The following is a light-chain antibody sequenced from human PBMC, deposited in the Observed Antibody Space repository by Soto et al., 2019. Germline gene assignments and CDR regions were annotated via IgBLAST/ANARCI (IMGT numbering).Light chain of an antibody. Sequence: DIQMTQSPSSVSASVGDRVTITCRASQAIDSWLAWYQQKPGEAPKLLIFTGSLLHSGVPPRFSGSGSGTDFTLTISSLQPEDFATYYCQQSYSTITFGQGTRLEIK. CDR1: QAIDSW. V-gene: IGKV1-39*01. J-gene: IGKJ5*01. CDR3: QQSYSTIT. CDR2: TGS.